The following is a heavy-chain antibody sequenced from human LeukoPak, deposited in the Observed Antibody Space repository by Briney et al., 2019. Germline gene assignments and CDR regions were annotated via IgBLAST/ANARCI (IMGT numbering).Heavy chain of an antibody. V-gene: IGHV1-18*01. Sequence: ASVKVSCKASGYTFTSYGISWVRQAPGQGLEWMGWISAYNGNTNYAQKLQGRVTMTTDTSTSTAYMELRSLRSDDTAVYYCARDAQHYCSSTSCYGPRSGADYYYYYMDVWGEGTTVTVSS. CDR1: GYTFTSYG. D-gene: IGHD2-2*01. J-gene: IGHJ6*03. CDR2: ISAYNGNT. CDR3: ARDAQHYCSSTSCYGPRSGADYYYYYMDV.